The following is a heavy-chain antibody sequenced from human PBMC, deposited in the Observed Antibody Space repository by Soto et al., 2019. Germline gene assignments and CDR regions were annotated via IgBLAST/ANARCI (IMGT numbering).Heavy chain of an antibody. J-gene: IGHJ4*02. D-gene: IGHD2-21*02. CDR3: AREGGCGGDCYSTFYYFDY. CDR2: INPSGGST. Sequence: ASVKVSCKASGYTFTSYYMHWVRQAPGQGLEWMGIINPSGGSTSYAQKFQGRVTMTRDTSTSTVYMELSSLRSEDTAVYYCAREGGCGGDCYSTFYYFDYWGQGTLVTVS. CDR1: GYTFTSYY. V-gene: IGHV1-46*01.